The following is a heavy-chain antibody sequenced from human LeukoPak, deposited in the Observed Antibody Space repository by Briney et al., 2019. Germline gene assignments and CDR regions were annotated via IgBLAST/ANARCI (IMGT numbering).Heavy chain of an antibody. J-gene: IGHJ4*02. CDR3: ASERWELQPYYFDY. CDR1: GGSISSSSYY. CDR2: IYYSGST. V-gene: IGHV4-39*01. D-gene: IGHD1-26*01. Sequence: PSETLSLTCTVSGGSISSSSYYWGWIRQPPGKGLEWIGSIYYSGSTYYNPSLKSRVTISADTSKNRFSLKLSSVTAADTAVYYCASERWELQPYYFDYWGQGTLVTVSS.